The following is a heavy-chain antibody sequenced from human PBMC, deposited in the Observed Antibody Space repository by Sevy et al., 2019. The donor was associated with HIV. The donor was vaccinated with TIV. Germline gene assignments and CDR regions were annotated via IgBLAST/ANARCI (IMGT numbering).Heavy chain of an antibody. J-gene: IGHJ6*02. V-gene: IGHV3-30-3*01. CDR1: GFTFSSYA. CDR2: ISYDGSNK. Sequence: GGSLRLSCAASGFTFSSYAMHWVRQAPGKGLEWVAVISYDGSNKYYADSVKGRFTISRDNSKNTLYLQMNSLRAEDTAVDYCARVRNYYYYYGMDVWGQGTTVTVSS. CDR3: ARVRNYYYYYGMDV.